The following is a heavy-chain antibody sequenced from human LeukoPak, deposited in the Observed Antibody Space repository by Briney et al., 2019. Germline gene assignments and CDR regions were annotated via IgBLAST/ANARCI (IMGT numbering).Heavy chain of an antibody. D-gene: IGHD3-10*01. Sequence: GGSLRLSCAASGFTFSSYGMHWVRQAPGKGLEWVAVIWYDGSNKYYADSVKGRFTISRDNSKNTLYLQMNSLRAEDTAVYYCARDLDHYGSGTTGDYWGQGTLVTVSS. CDR2: IWYDGSNK. CDR3: ARDLDHYGSGTTGDY. CDR1: GFTFSSYG. J-gene: IGHJ4*02. V-gene: IGHV3-33*01.